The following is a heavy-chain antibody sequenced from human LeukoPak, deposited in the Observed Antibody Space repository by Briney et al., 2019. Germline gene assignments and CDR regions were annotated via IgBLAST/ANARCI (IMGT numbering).Heavy chain of an antibody. CDR1: GYTFINYY. D-gene: IGHD3-22*01. CDR3: ARIISSGYNYGMDV. Sequence: ASVKVSCKASGYTFINYYLHWVRQAPGQGLEWMGIINPRGGSTNYAQKFQGRVTMTTETSTSTAYMELRSLRSDDTAVYYCARIISSGYNYGMDVWGQGTTVTVSS. CDR2: INPRGGST. J-gene: IGHJ6*02. V-gene: IGHV1-46*01.